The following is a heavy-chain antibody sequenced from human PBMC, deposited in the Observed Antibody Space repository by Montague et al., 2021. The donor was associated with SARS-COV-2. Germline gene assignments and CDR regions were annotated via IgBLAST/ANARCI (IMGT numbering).Heavy chain of an antibody. V-gene: IGHV3-7*05. J-gene: IGHJ2*01. CDR1: GFTFDNYW. Sequence: SLRLSCAASGFTFDNYWMAWVRQVPEKGLEWVASVNQDASEKYYVDSVKGRFTISRDNAKNSLSLQMSSLRVEDTAMYYCARDPAFAAFDLWGRGSLVTVPS. D-gene: IGHD6-25*01. CDR3: ARDPAFAAFDL. CDR2: VNQDASEK.